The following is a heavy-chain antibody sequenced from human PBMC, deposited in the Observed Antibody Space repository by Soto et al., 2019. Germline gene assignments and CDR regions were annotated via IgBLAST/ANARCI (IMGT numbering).Heavy chain of an antibody. D-gene: IGHD2-15*01. V-gene: IGHV3-7*01. CDR3: ASSLALVVVAANAFDY. J-gene: IGHJ4*02. CDR1: GFTFSSYW. CDR2: IKQDGSEK. Sequence: LSLPCAASGFTFSSYWMSWVRQAPGKGLEWVANIKQDGSEKYYVDSVKGRFTISRDNAKNSLYLQMNSLRAEDTAVYYCASSLALVVVAANAFDYWGQGTLVTVSS.